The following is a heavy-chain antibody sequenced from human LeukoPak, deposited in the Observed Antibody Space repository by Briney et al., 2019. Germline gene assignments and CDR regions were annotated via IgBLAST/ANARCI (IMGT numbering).Heavy chain of an antibody. CDR2: INPNSGGT. CDR1: GYTFTGYY. CDR3: ATNILVRDIINWFDP. Sequence: ASVKVSCKASGYTFTGYYMHWVRQAPGQGLEWMGWINPNSGGTNYAQKFRGRATMTRDTSISTAYMELSSLRYDDTAVYYCATNILVRDIINWFDPWGQGTLVTVSS. D-gene: IGHD3-10*01. J-gene: IGHJ5*02. V-gene: IGHV1-2*02.